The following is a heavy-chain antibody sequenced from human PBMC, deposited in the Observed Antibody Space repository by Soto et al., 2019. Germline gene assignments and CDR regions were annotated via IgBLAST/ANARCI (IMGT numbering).Heavy chain of an antibody. Sequence: PGESLKISCKGSGYSFTSYWIGWVRQMPGKGLEWMGFIYPGDSDTRYSPSFQGQVTISADKSISTAYLQWSSLKASDTAMYYCARLPYLPLEKTMVRGVYHYFDYWGQGTLVTVSS. CDR2: IYPGDSDT. V-gene: IGHV5-51*01. CDR3: ARLPYLPLEKTMVRGVYHYFDY. CDR1: GYSFTSYW. D-gene: IGHD3-10*01. J-gene: IGHJ4*02.